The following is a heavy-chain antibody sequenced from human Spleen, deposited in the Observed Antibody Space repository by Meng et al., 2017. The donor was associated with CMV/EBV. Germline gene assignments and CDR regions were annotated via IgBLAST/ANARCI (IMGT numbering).Heavy chain of an antibody. V-gene: IGHV1-2*02. J-gene: IGHJ4*02. CDR1: GYTFTCFY. CDR2: LDPRGGGT. CDR3: ARDGRVTTDY. Sequence: KVSCKASGYTFTCFYIHWMRQAPGQGPEWMGWLDPRGGGTNYAQKFQGRVTMTRDASITTAYMDLKRLTSDDTAVYYCARDGRVTTDYWGQGTLVTVSS. D-gene: IGHD4-17*01.